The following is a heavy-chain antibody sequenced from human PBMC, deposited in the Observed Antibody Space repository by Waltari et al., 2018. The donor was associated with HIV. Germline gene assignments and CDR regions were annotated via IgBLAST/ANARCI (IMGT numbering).Heavy chain of an antibody. J-gene: IGHJ4*02. CDR3: ARGWSGSGSYLGY. CDR2: INAGNGNT. D-gene: IGHD3-10*01. Sequence: QVQLVQSGAEVKKPGASVKVSCKASGYTFTSYAMHWVRQAPGQRLEWMGWINAGNGNTKYSQKFQGRVTITRDTSASTAYMELSSLRSEDTAVYYCARGWSGSGSYLGYWGQGTLVTVSS. CDR1: GYTFTSYA. V-gene: IGHV1-3*01.